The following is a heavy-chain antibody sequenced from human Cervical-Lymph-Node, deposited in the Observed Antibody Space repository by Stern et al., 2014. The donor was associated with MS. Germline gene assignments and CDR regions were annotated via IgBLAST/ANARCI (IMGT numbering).Heavy chain of an antibody. D-gene: IGHD4-17*01. CDR3: ATDLMTTVTTIEY. J-gene: IGHJ4*02. V-gene: IGHV3-21*01. CDR1: GFDVSDKY. Sequence: EVQLVESGGGLVQPGGSLRLSCVASGFDVSDKYINLVRLAPGQGLEWVSSISSTGTYIYYADSVKGRFTISRDNAKNSLYLQMNSLRAEDTAVYYCATDLMTTVTTIEYWGQGALVTVSS. CDR2: ISSTGTYI.